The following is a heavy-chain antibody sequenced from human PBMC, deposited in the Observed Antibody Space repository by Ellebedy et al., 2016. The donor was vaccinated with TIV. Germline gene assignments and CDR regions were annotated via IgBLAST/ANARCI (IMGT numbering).Heavy chain of an antibody. Sequence: GGSLRLSXAASEFTFSLYSMNWVRQAPGKGLEWVSSISSDSTYIYYSDSLKGRFTISRDNAKNSLYLQMNTLRAEDTAVYYCAKRRKKDYYDSSGYYRDDAFDIWGQGTKVTVSS. V-gene: IGHV3-21*04. D-gene: IGHD3-22*01. CDR3: AKRRKKDYYDSSGYYRDDAFDI. J-gene: IGHJ3*02. CDR2: ISSDSTYI. CDR1: EFTFSLYS.